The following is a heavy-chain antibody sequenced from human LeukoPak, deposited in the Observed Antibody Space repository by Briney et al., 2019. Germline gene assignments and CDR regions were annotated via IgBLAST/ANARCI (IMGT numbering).Heavy chain of an antibody. D-gene: IGHD2-21*01. J-gene: IGHJ6*03. CDR1: GFTVSNNY. CDR3: ARAGGDPYYYYYMDV. V-gene: IGHV3-66*01. Sequence: GGSLRLSCAASGFTVSNNYMSWVRQAPGKGLEWVSVIYSGGSTYYADSVKGRFTISRDNSKNTLYLQMNSLRAEDTAVYYCARAGGDPYYYYYMDVWGKGTTVTISS. CDR2: IYSGGST.